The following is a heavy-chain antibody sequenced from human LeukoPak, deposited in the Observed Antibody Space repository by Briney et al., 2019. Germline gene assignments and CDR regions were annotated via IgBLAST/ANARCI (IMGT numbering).Heavy chain of an antibody. Sequence: ASVKVSCKASGYTFTGYYMHWVRQAPGQGLEWMGWINPNSGGTNYAQKFQGRVTMTRDTSISTAYMELSSLRSDDTAVYYCARGIGCTSCYTRIPYYMDVWGKGTTVTVSS. J-gene: IGHJ6*03. CDR1: GYTFTGYY. CDR3: ARGIGCTSCYTRIPYYMDV. D-gene: IGHD2-2*02. CDR2: INPNSGGT. V-gene: IGHV1-2*02.